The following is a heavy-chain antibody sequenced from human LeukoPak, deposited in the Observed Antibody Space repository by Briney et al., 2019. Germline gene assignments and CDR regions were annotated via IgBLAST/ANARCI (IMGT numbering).Heavy chain of an antibody. D-gene: IGHD6-19*01. CDR2: ISGSGGST. CDR3: AKETYSSGWYPYFDY. J-gene: IGHJ4*02. V-gene: IGHV3-23*01. CDR1: GFTFSSYA. Sequence: GGSLRLSCVASGFTFSSYAMSWVRQAPGKGLEWVSGISGSGGSTYYADSVKGRFTISRDNSKNTLFLQMNSLRAENTAVYYCAKETYSSGWYPYFDYWGQGTLVTVSS.